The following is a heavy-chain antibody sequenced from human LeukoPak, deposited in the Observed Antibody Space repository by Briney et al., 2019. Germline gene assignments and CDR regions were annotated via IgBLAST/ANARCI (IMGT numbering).Heavy chain of an antibody. D-gene: IGHD5-18*01. CDR1: GFTFSNYD. CDR2: IYYSGST. Sequence: GSLRLSCAASGFTFSNYDMSWVRQPPGKGLEWIGSIYYSGSTYYNPSLKSRVTISVDPSKNQFSLKLSSVTAADTAVYYCARHSGYSYGYAYYYYYMDVWGKGTTVTVSS. J-gene: IGHJ6*03. CDR3: ARHSGYSYGYAYYYYYMDV. V-gene: IGHV4-39*01.